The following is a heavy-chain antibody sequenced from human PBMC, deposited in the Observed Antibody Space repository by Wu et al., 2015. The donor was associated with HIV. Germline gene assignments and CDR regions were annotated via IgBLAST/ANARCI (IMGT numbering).Heavy chain of an antibody. CDR2: IIPIFGTA. Sequence: QVQLVQSGAEVKKPGSSVKVSCKASGGTFSSYAISWVRQAPGQGLEWMGGIIPIFGTANYAQKFQGRVTITTDESTSTAYMELSSLRSEDTAVYYCARGLAVAGSDIDAFDIWAKGQWSPSLQ. D-gene: IGHD6-19*01. J-gene: IGHJ3*02. V-gene: IGHV1-69*05. CDR3: ARGLAVAGSDIDAFDI. CDR1: GGTFSSYA.